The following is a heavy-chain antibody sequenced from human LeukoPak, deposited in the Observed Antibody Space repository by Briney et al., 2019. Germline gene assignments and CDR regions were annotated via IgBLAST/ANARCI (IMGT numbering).Heavy chain of an antibody. CDR3: ARDRYYDILTGCPAPDY. CDR1: GFTLSDYY. D-gene: IGHD3-9*01. Sequence: GGSLRLSCAASGFTLSDYYMSWIRQAPGKGLEWVSYISSSSSYTNYADSVKGRFTISRDNAKNSLYLQMNSLRAEDTAVYYCARDRYYDILTGCPAPDYWGQGTLVTVSS. CDR2: ISSSSSYT. V-gene: IGHV3-11*05. J-gene: IGHJ4*02.